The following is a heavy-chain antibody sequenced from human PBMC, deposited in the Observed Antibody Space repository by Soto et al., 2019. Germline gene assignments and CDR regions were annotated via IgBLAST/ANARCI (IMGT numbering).Heavy chain of an antibody. J-gene: IGHJ5*02. Sequence: PSETLSLTCTVSGGSISSGDYYWSWIRQPPGKGLEWIGYIYYSGSTYYNPSLKSRVTISVDTSKNQFSLKLSSVTAADTAVYYCARQEGEDIVVVPAANSWFDPWGQGTLVTVSS. CDR3: ARQEGEDIVVVPAANSWFDP. CDR1: GGSISSGDYY. V-gene: IGHV4-39*01. D-gene: IGHD2-2*01. CDR2: IYYSGST.